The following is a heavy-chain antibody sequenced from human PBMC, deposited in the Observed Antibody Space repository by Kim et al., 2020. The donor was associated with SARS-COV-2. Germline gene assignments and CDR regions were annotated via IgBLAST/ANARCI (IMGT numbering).Heavy chain of an antibody. CDR3: AKGIRATVTILYYYGMDV. CDR2: LSGSGGST. Sequence: GGSLRLSCAASGFTFSSYAMSWVRQAPGKGLEWVSALSGSGGSTYYADSVKGRFTISRDNSKNTLYLQMNSLRAEDTAVYYCAKGIRATVTILYYYGMDVWGQGTTVTVSS. CDR1: GFTFSSYA. V-gene: IGHV3-23*01. D-gene: IGHD4-17*01. J-gene: IGHJ6*02.